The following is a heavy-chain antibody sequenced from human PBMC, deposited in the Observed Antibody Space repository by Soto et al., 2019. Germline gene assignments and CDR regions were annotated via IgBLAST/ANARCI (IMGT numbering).Heavy chain of an antibody. CDR2: ISGSSSDT. CDR3: TRGSGRGTAFDP. CDR1: GFTFDSY. Sequence: QVQPVESGGGLVKPGGSLRLSCAASGFTFDSYMSWIRQAPGKGLEWISYISGSSSDTNYADSVKGRFTISRDNANKSLYLQMNSLRAEDTTVYYCTRGSGRGTAFDPWGQGTLVTVSS. V-gene: IGHV3-11*05. J-gene: IGHJ5*02. D-gene: IGHD1-1*01.